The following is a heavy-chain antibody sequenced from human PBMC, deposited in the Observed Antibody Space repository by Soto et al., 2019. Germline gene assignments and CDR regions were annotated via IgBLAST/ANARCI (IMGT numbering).Heavy chain of an antibody. Sequence: GGSLRLSCAASGFTFSNYAMSWVRQAPGKGLEWVSAISDSGGSTYYADSVKGRFTISRDNSKNTLYLQMNSLRAEDTALYYCAKVYWGITGTTYDYFGFWGQGTLVTVSS. D-gene: IGHD1-7*01. V-gene: IGHV3-23*01. CDR1: GFTFSNYA. CDR2: ISDSGGST. J-gene: IGHJ4*02. CDR3: AKVYWGITGTTYDYFGF.